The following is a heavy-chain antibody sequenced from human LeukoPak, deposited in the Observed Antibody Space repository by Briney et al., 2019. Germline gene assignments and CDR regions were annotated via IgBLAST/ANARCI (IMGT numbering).Heavy chain of an antibody. J-gene: IGHJ4*02. CDR3: ARDKVTMVREGFDY. D-gene: IGHD3-10*01. V-gene: IGHV3-66*01. CDR2: IYSGGST. Sequence: GGSLRLSCAASGFTLSSHSMNWVRQAPGKGLEWVSVIYSGGSTYYADSVKGRFTISRDNSKNTLYLQMNSLRAEDTAVYYCARDKVTMVREGFDYWGQGTLVTVSS. CDR1: GFTLSSHS.